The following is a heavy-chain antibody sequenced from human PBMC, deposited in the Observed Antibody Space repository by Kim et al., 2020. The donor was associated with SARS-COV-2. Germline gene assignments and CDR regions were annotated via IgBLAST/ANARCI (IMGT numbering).Heavy chain of an antibody. CDR3: AKVPIVVVVAATGWFDP. J-gene: IGHJ5*02. Sequence: VRDRFTISRDNSKNTLYLQMNSRRGEDTAVYYCAKVPIVVVVAATGWFDPWGQGTLVTVSS. D-gene: IGHD2-15*01. V-gene: IGHV3-23*01.